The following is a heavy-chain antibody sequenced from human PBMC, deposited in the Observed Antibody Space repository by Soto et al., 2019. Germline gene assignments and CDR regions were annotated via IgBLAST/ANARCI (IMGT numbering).Heavy chain of an antibody. Sequence: SETLSLTCAIYGGSFSGYYWSWIRQPPGKGLEWIGEINQSGNTNYNPSLKSRVTISVDTSKNQFSLKLSSVTAADTAVYYCARGRSSGYFFDYWGQGALVTVS. CDR1: GGSFSGYY. D-gene: IGHD3-22*01. J-gene: IGHJ4*02. CDR3: ARGRSSGYFFDY. CDR2: INQSGNT. V-gene: IGHV4-34*01.